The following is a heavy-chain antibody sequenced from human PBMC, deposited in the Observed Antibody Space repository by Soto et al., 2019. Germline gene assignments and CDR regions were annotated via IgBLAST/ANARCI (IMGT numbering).Heavy chain of an antibody. D-gene: IGHD3-22*01. J-gene: IGHJ3*02. V-gene: IGHV3-21*01. CDR2: ISSSSSYI. CDR3: ARDGPGYYDSSGYYVPRTFDI. Sequence: PGGSLRLSCAASGFTFSSYSMNWVRQAPGKGLEWVSSISSSSSYIYYADSVKGRFTISRDNAKNSLYLQMNSLGAEDTAVYYCARDGPGYYDSSGYYVPRTFDIWGQGTMVTVSS. CDR1: GFTFSSYS.